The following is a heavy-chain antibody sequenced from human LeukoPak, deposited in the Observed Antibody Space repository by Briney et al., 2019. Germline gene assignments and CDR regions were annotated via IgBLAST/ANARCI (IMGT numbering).Heavy chain of an antibody. CDR2: INHNGNVN. D-gene: IGHD5-12*01. CDR3: ARSVDIDY. J-gene: IGHJ4*02. V-gene: IGHV3-7*01. CDR1: GFTFSSYW. Sequence: GGSLRLSCAASGFTFSSYWMNWARQAPGKGLEWVASINHNGNVNYYVDSVKGRFTISRDNAKNSLYLQMNSLRAEDTAVYYCARSVDIDYWGQGTLVTVSS.